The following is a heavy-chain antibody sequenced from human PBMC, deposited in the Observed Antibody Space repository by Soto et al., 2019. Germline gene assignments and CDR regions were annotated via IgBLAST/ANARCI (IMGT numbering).Heavy chain of an antibody. J-gene: IGHJ4*02. CDR1: GFTFSSYG. CDR2: IWYDGSNK. V-gene: IGHV3-33*01. Sequence: PGGSLRLSCAASGFTFSSYGMHWVRQAPGKGLEWVAVIWYDGSNKYYADSVKGRFTISRDNSKNTLYLQMNSLRAEDTAVYYCARDRYYYDSSGGPAFDYWGQGTLVTVSS. D-gene: IGHD3-22*01. CDR3: ARDRYYYDSSGGPAFDY.